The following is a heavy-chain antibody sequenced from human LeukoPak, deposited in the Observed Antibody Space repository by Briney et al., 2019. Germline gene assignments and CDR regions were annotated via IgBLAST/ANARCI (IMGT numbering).Heavy chain of an antibody. J-gene: IGHJ4*02. CDR2: IYTSGST. CDR1: GGSISSYY. Sequence: SETLSLTCTVSGGSISSYYWSWIRQPAGKGLEWIGRIYTSGSTNYNPSLKGRVTMSVDTSKNQFSLKLSSVTAADTAVYYCARVGTYDSSGYYFGNYFDYWGQGTLVTVSS. V-gene: IGHV4-4*07. D-gene: IGHD3-22*01. CDR3: ARVGTYDSSGYYFGNYFDY.